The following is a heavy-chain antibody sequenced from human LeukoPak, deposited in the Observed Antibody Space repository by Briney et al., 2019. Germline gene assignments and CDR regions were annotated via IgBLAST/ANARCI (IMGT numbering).Heavy chain of an antibody. CDR2: IYPGDSDT. J-gene: IGHJ3*02. CDR3: ARRSTTWAFDI. D-gene: IGHD2/OR15-2a*01. V-gene: IGHV5-51*01. CDR1: GYSFTNYW. Sequence: GESLKISCKGSGYSFTNYWIGWVRQMPGKGLEWMGIIYPGDSDTRYSPSFRGQVTISADKSISTAYLQWSSLKASDTAMYYCARRSTTWAFDIWGQGTIVTVSS.